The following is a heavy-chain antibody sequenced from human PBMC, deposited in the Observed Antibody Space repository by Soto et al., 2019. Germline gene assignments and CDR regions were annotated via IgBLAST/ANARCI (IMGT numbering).Heavy chain of an antibody. CDR3: ARDRSLGGLDY. CDR1: GFTFSSYA. CDR2: ISYDGSNK. Sequence: QVQLVESGGGVVQPGRSLRLSCAASGFTFSSYAMHWVCQAPGKGLEWVAVISYDGSNKYYADSVKGRFTISRDNSKNTLYLQMNSLRAEDTAVYYCARDRSLGGLDYWGQGTLVTVSS. V-gene: IGHV3-30-3*01. D-gene: IGHD1-26*01. J-gene: IGHJ4*02.